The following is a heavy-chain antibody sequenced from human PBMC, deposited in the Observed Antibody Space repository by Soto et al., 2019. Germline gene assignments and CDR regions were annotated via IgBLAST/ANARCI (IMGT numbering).Heavy chain of an antibody. CDR2: ISGSGGTT. J-gene: IGHJ4*02. Sequence: GGSLRLSCVASGFTFSSYALNWVRQAPGRGLEWVSAISGSGGTTYYADSVKGRFTISRDNSKNTLFLQMNSLRAEDAAIYYCAKSPKAISTSFDYWGQGSLVTVFS. CDR3: AKSPKAISTSFDY. D-gene: IGHD3-22*01. CDR1: GFTFSSYA. V-gene: IGHV3-23*01.